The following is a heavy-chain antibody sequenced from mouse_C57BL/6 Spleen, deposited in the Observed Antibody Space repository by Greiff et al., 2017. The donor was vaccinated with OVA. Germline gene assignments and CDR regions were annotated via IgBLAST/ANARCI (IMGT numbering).Heavy chain of an antibody. V-gene: IGHV14-4*01. CDR1: GFNIKDDY. CDR3: TFHYGSSYYAMDY. Sequence: EVKLQQSGAELVRPGASVKLSCTASGFNIKDDYMHWVKQRPEQGLEWIGWIDPENGDTEYASKFQGKATITADTSSNTAYLQLSSLTSEDTAVYYCTFHYGSSYYAMDYWGQGTSVTVSS. CDR2: IDPENGDT. J-gene: IGHJ4*01. D-gene: IGHD1-1*01.